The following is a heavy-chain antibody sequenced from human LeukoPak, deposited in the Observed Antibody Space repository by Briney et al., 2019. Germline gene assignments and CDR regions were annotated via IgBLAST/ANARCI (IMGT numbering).Heavy chain of an antibody. CDR2: INHSGST. J-gene: IGHJ4*02. D-gene: IGHD4-17*01. CDR1: GGSFSVYY. V-gene: IGHV4-34*01. CDR3: ARDGDYWGRVARWGY. Sequence: PSETLSLTCAVYGGSFSVYYWSWIRQPPGKGLEWIGEINHSGSTNYNPSLKSRVTISVDTSKNQFSLKLSSVTAADTAVYCCARDGDYWGRVARWGYWGQGTLVTVSS.